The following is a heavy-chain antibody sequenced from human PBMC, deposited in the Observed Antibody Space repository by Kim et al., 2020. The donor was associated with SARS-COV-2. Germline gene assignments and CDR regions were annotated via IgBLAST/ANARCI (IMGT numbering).Heavy chain of an antibody. Sequence: GGSLRLSCAASGFTFSSYSMNWVRQAPGKGLEWVSYISSSSSTIYYADSVKGRFTISRDNAKNSLYLQMNSLRAEDTAVYYCARGPYYYDSSGYLYWGQGTLVTVSS. J-gene: IGHJ4*02. D-gene: IGHD3-22*01. CDR2: ISSSSSTI. CDR1: GFTFSSYS. CDR3: ARGPYYYDSSGYLY. V-gene: IGHV3-48*04.